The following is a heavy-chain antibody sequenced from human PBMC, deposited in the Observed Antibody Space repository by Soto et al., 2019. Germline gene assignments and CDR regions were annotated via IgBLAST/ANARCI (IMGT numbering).Heavy chain of an antibody. J-gene: IGHJ4*02. CDR1: GGTFSSYT. CDR3: ARERSSDGYNQNFDY. CDR2: IIPILGIA. Sequence: QVQLVQSGAEVKKPGSSVKVSCKASGGTFSSYTISWVRQAPGQGLEWMGRIIPILGIANYAQKFQGRVTIPADQSTSPAYMELSSLRSEDTAVYYCARERSSDGYNQNFDYWGQGTLVTVSS. V-gene: IGHV1-69*08. D-gene: IGHD2-2*01.